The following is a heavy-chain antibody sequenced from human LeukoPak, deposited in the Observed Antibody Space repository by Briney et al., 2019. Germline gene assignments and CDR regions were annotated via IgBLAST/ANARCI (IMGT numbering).Heavy chain of an antibody. V-gene: IGHV3-23*01. J-gene: IGHJ4*02. Sequence: GGSLRLSCAASQFTFNSFAMNWVRQAPGKGLEWVSSISPSADTTYSADSVKGRFTISRDNSKNSLYLQMKSLRAEDTAVYYCERATGSRLDHFDSGGRGTLVTVSS. CDR3: ERATGSRLDHFDS. CDR1: QFTFNSFA. CDR2: ISPSADTT. D-gene: IGHD6-6*01.